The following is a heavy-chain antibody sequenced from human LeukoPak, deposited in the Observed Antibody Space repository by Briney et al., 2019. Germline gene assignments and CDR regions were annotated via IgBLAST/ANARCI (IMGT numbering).Heavy chain of an antibody. CDR1: GGSISSYY. D-gene: IGHD7-27*01. Sequence: PSETLSLTCTVSGGSISSYYWSWIRQPAGKGLEWIGRIYTSGTTYNPSLKSRVTMSVDTSKNQFSLKLSSATAADTAVYYSARLGNWGNYWYFDLWGRGTLVTASS. V-gene: IGHV4-4*07. CDR3: ARLGNWGNYWYFDL. J-gene: IGHJ2*01. CDR2: IYTSGT.